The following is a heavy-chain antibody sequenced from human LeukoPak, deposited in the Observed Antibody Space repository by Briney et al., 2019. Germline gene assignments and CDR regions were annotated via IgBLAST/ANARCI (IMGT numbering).Heavy chain of an antibody. CDR3: ARDLDPYSYGYKGAFDI. CDR2: ISYDGSNK. J-gene: IGHJ3*02. V-gene: IGHV3-30-3*01. D-gene: IGHD5-18*01. Sequence: PGRSPRLSCAASGFTFSSYAMHWVRQAPGKGLEWVAVISYDGSNKYYADSVKGRFTISRDNSKNTLYLQMNSLRAEDTAVYYCARDLDPYSYGYKGAFDIWGQGTMVTVSS. CDR1: GFTFSSYA.